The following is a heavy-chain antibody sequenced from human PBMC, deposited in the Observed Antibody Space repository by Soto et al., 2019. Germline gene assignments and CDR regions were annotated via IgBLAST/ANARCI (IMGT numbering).Heavy chain of an antibody. CDR1: GFTFSSYW. D-gene: IGHD3-10*01. V-gene: IGHV3-74*01. Sequence: EMHLVESGGGLVQPGGSLKLSCAASGFTFSSYWMHWVRQAPGKGLVWVARINSAGSSTDYADSVRGRITISRDNAKNTLYLQMNSLRVEDTAVYYCARLVWAGADYWGQGTLVTVSS. J-gene: IGHJ4*02. CDR3: ARLVWAGADY. CDR2: INSAGSST.